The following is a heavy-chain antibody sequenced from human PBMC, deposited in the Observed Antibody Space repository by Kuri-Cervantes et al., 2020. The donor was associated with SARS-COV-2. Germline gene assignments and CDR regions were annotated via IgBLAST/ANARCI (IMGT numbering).Heavy chain of an antibody. CDR1: GFSLSRYT. CDR2: ISGSGSYI. V-gene: IGHV3-21*01. J-gene: IGHJ3*02. CDR3: ARDPAPTDSSGYYYGARAFDI. D-gene: IGHD3-22*01. Sequence: GGSLRLSCAASGFSLSRYTMNWVRQAPGKALEWVSSISGSGSYIYYADSVKGRFTISKESGENSLYLHMNSLRAEDTAVYYCARDPAPTDSSGYYYGARAFDIWGQGTMVTVSS.